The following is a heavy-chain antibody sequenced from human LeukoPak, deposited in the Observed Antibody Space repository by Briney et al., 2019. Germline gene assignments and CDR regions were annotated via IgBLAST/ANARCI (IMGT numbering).Heavy chain of an antibody. V-gene: IGHV1-69*05. CDR1: GGTFSSYA. Sequence: GASVKVSCKASGGTFSSYAISWVRQAPGQGLEWMGRIIPIFGTANYAQKFQGRVTITTDESTSTAYMELSSLRSEDTAVYYCARSSQRAYDILTANYYYYYMDVWGKGTTATVSS. D-gene: IGHD3-9*01. CDR3: ARSSQRAYDILTANYYYYYMDV. CDR2: IIPIFGTA. J-gene: IGHJ6*03.